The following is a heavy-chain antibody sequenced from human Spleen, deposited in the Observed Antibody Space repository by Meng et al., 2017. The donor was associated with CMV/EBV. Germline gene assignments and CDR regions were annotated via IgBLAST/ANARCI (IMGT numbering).Heavy chain of an antibody. CDR2: IDYSGGA. CDR3: VRDVANYDSTGYFRTLDY. CDR1: VGFPSFF. J-gene: IGHJ4*02. Sequence: VGFPSFFWSWMRQPPWKGLEWIGYIDYSGGANYNPSLKRRVTMSVDASKNQFSLNLRSVTAADTAVYYCVRDVANYDSTGYFRTLDYWGQGTLVTVSS. D-gene: IGHD3-22*01. V-gene: IGHV4-61*01.